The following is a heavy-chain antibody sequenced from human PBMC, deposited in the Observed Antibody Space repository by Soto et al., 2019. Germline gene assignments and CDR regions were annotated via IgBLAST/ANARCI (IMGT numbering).Heavy chain of an antibody. D-gene: IGHD4-17*01. CDR1: GGTFSSYA. CDR2: IIPIFGTA. V-gene: IGHV1-69*12. CDR3: AIGGDYFLSRSCFDP. Sequence: QVQLVQSGAEVKKPGSSVKVSCKASGGTFSSYAISWVRQAPGQGLEWMGGIIPIFGTANYAQKFQGRVTIPAAESTSTAYLDLSSLRSEDTAVYYCAIGGDYFLSRSCFDPWGQGTLVTVSS. J-gene: IGHJ5*02.